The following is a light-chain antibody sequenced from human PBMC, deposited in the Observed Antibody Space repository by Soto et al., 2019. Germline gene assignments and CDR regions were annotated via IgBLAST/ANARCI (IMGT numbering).Light chain of an antibody. CDR1: QRITNY. J-gene: IGKJ2*01. V-gene: IGKV1-39*01. CDR3: QQSYSSPYT. Sequence: DIQMTQSPSSLSASVGDRVTITCRASQRITNYLNWYQHKLGKAPNLLIYASFNLQSGVPSRFSGSGFGTDFTLTISNLQPEDFATYYCQQSYSSPYTFGQGTKLEI. CDR2: ASF.